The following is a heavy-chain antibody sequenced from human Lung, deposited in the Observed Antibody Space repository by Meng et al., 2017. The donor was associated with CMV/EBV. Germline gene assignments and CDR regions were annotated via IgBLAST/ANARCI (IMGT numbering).Heavy chain of an antibody. CDR2: ISNNGGST. J-gene: IGHJ3*02. Sequence: SCAASGFTFSNYAMHWVRQAPGKGLEYVSAISNNGGSTYYADSVKGRFTISRDNSKNTLYLQMNYLKPGDTAVYYCARNSLDYDAFDIWGQGTMVTVSS. CDR3: ARNSLDYDAFDI. D-gene: IGHD3-9*01. CDR1: GFTFSNYA. V-gene: IGHV3-64*02.